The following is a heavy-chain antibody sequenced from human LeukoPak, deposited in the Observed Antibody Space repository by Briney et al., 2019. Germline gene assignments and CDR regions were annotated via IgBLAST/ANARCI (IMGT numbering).Heavy chain of an antibody. D-gene: IGHD3-9*01. CDR2: IYHSGST. CDR1: GSSISSGGYS. J-gene: IGHJ4*02. CDR3: ARGNDILTGMSFDY. V-gene: IGHV4-30-2*01. Sequence: SQTLSLTCAVSGSSISSGGYSWSWIRQPPGKGLEWIGYIYHSGSTYYNPSLKSRVTISVDRSKNQFSLKLSSVTAADTAVYYCARGNDILTGMSFDYWGQGTLVTVSS.